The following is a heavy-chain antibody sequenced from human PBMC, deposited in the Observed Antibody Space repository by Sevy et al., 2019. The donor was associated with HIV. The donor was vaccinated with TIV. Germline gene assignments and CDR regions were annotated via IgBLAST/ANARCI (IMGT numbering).Heavy chain of an antibody. V-gene: IGHV3-7*01. CDR1: GFTFSTYW. Sequence: GGSLRLSCGASGFTFSTYWMSWFRQAPGKGLEWVANINQDGSQKYYVDSVKGRFTISKDNAKNSLYLQMSSLRAEDTAVYYCAREFDGGPDYWGQGTLVTVSS. J-gene: IGHJ4*02. D-gene: IGHD3-9*01. CDR3: AREFDGGPDY. CDR2: INQDGSQK.